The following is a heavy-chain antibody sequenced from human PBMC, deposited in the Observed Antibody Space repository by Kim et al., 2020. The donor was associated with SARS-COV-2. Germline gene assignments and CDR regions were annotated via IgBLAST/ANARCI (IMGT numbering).Heavy chain of an antibody. CDR3: ARLDGYKILGLRYYGMDV. CDR1: GYNFATYW. J-gene: IGHJ6*02. V-gene: IGHV5-51*01. Sequence: GESLKISCKGSGYNFATYWIGWVRQMAGKGLEWMGIIYPADSDIRYSPSFQGQVTISADKSISTAYLQWSSLKASDTAMYYCARLDGYKILGLRYYGMDVWGQGTTVTVSS. CDR2: IYPADSDI. D-gene: IGHD4-17*01.